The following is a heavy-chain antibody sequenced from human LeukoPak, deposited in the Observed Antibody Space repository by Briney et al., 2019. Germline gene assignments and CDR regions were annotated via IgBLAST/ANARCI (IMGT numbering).Heavy chain of an antibody. CDR1: GGSISSYY. V-gene: IGHV4-59*12. CDR2: IYYSGST. CDR3: ARDQGGNHANWFDP. D-gene: IGHD4-23*01. J-gene: IGHJ5*02. Sequence: SETLSLTCTVSGGSISSYYWSWIRQPPGKGLEWIGHIYYSGSTNHNPSLKSRVTISVDTSKNQFSLKLSSVTAADTAVYYCARDQGGNHANWFDPWGQGTLVTVSS.